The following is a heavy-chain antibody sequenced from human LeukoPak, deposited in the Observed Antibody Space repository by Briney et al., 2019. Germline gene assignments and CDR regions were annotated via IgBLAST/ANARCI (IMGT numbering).Heavy chain of an antibody. CDR2: IYYSVST. D-gene: IGHD6-19*01. Sequence: SETLSHTCTLSGGSIISYYWSWMPQPPGRGLEWSGYIYYSVSTNYNTSTQCRAAISVDTSKTQFSLKLSSVTAADTAVYYWARHDALTPGIAVAGIDYYYGMDVWGQGTTVTVSS. CDR3: ARHDALTPGIAVAGIDYYYGMDV. J-gene: IGHJ6*02. V-gene: IGHV4-59*08. CDR1: GGSIISYY.